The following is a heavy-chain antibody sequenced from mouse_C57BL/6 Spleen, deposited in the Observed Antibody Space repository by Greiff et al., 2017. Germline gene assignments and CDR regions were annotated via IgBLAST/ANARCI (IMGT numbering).Heavy chain of an antibody. J-gene: IGHJ2*01. CDR1: GFTFTDYY. CDR3: ARGLYYFDY. V-gene: IGHV7-3*01. Sequence: EVMLVESGGGLVQPGGSLSLSCAASGFTFTDYYMSWVRQPPGKALEWLGFIRNKANGYTTEYSASVKGRFTISRDNSQSILYLQMNALRAEDSATYYCARGLYYFDYWGQGTTLTVSS. CDR2: IRNKANGYTT.